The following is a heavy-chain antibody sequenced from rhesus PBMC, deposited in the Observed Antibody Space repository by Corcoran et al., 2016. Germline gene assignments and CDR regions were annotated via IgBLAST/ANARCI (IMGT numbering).Heavy chain of an antibody. V-gene: IGHV4S10*01. D-gene: IGHD2-15*01. Sequence: QLQLQESGPGLVKPSEPLSVTCAVSGGSISDSYRWSWIRQPPGKGLEWIGYISGLTTNTHYNPSLKSRVTISKDTSKNQFSVNLSSVTAADTAVYYCARDGQSCSTTYSYSDGLDSWGQGVVVTVSS. CDR2: ISGLTTNT. CDR3: ARDGQSCSTTYSYSDGLDS. J-gene: IGHJ6*01. CDR1: GGSISDSYR.